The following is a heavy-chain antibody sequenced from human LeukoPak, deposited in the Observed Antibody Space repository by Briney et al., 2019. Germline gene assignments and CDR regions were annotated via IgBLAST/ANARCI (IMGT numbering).Heavy chain of an antibody. CDR2: IIPIFGTA. CDR3: ARDLGYGSGSYSRYYYYYGMDV. D-gene: IGHD3-10*01. J-gene: IGHJ6*02. CDR1: GGTFSSYA. V-gene: IGHV1-69*01. Sequence: SVKVSCKASGGTFSSYAIGWVRQAPGQGLEWMGGIIPIFGTANYAQKFQGRVTITADESTSTAYMELSSLRSEDTAVYYCARDLGYGSGSYSRYYYYYGMDVWGQGTTVTVSS.